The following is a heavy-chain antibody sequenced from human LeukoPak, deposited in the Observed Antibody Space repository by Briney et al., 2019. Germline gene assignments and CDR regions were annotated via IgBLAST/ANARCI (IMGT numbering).Heavy chain of an antibody. Sequence: GGSLRLSCAASGFTFSSYGMHWVRQAPGKGLEWVAFIRYDGSNKYYADSVKGRFTISRDNSKNTLYLQMNSLRAEDTAVYYCAKEMATITYLEYWGQGTLVTVSS. D-gene: IGHD5-24*01. V-gene: IGHV3-30*02. CDR1: GFTFSSYG. CDR2: IRYDGSNK. CDR3: AKEMATITYLEY. J-gene: IGHJ4*02.